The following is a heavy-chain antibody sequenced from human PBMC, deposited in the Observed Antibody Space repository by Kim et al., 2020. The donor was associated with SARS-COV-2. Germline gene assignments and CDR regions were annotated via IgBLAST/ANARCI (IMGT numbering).Heavy chain of an antibody. CDR3: ARGWREAWPPAHY. Sequence: SETLSLTCIINGESLSGHHWTWIRQPPGKGLEWIGEIHVDGSAVYTPSLSSRVTILLDTSTQQFSMTLTSVTAADTAVYYCARGWREAWPPAHYWGQGTLVAVSS. CDR2: IHVDGSA. D-gene: IGHD3-3*01. V-gene: IGHV4-34*01. CDR1: GESLSGHH. J-gene: IGHJ4*02.